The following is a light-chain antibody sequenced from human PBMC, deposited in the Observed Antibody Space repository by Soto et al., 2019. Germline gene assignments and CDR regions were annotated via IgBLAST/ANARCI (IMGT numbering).Light chain of an antibody. CDR3: QQYYSSPYT. Sequence: DIVMTQSPDSLAVSLGERATINCKSSQSVLYSSNNKNYLAWYLQKPGQPPGLLIYWASTRESGVPDRFSGSGSGTDFTLTISSLQAEDVEVYYCQQYYSSPYTFGQGTKLEI. CDR1: QSVLYSSNNKNY. CDR2: WAS. V-gene: IGKV4-1*01. J-gene: IGKJ2*01.